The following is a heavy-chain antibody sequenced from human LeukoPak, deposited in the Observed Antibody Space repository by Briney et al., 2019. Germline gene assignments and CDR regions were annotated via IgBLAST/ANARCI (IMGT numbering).Heavy chain of an antibody. V-gene: IGHV3-15*07. J-gene: IGHJ4*02. Sequence: TGGSLRLSCAASGFNVNNAWMSWVRQAPGKGLEWVGRIRSKIDGGATDYAAPVKGRFTISRDDSKNTLYLQINSLKIENTAMYYCYTSITDYWGQGTLVTVSS. D-gene: IGHD2-21*01. CDR2: IRSKIDGGAT. CDR3: YTSITDY. CDR1: GFNVNNAW.